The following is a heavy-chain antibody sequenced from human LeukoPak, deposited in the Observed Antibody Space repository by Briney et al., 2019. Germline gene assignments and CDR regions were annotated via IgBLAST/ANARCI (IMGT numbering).Heavy chain of an antibody. Sequence: SVNLSCYASGCSFSFYTFSRLRQSPAPGLEWVGGVIIIYGTGNYAQNFQGRVTITADKFTSTAYMELSSRRSEDTAVYYCAKLSCSGGTCYSSRGNFDYWGQGTLVTVSS. CDR1: GCSFSFYT. CDR2: VIIIYGTG. V-gene: IGHV1-69*06. J-gene: IGHJ4*02. CDR3: AKLSCSGGTCYSSRGNFDY. D-gene: IGHD2-15*01.